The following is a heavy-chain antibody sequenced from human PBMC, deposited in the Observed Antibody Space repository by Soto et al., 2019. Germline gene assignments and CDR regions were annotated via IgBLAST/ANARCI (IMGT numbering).Heavy chain of an antibody. V-gene: IGHV3-30*18. D-gene: IGHD6-19*01. CDR3: AKEDHAFSGFDY. CDR2: LSNDGNVK. J-gene: IGHJ4*02. CDR1: GFTFSTYG. Sequence: QVQLLESGGGVVQPGRSLRLSCAASGFTFSTYGMHWVRQAPGKGLEWVAVLSNDGNVKFYADSVKGRFTISRDNSQNTLYLQMNSLRAEDTAVYYCAKEDHAFSGFDYWGQGTLVTVSS.